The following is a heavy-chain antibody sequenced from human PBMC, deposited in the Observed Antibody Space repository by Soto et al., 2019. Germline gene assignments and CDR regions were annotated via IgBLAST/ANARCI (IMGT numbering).Heavy chain of an antibody. CDR3: APHLWFGELYY. CDR1: GFTFSSYV. J-gene: IGHJ4*02. CDR2: ISGSGGST. V-gene: IGHV3-23*01. D-gene: IGHD3-10*01. Sequence: EVQLLESGGGLVQPGGSLRLSCAASGFTFSSYVMSWVRQAPGKGLEWVSVISGSGGSTYYADSVKGRFTISRDNSKNTLYLQMNSLRAEDTAVYYCAPHLWFGELYYWGQGTRVTVSS.